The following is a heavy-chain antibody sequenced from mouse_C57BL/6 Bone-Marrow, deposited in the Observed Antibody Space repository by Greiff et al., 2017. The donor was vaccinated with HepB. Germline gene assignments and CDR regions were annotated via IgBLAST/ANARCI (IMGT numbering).Heavy chain of an antibody. J-gene: IGHJ3*01. V-gene: IGHV5-2*01. D-gene: IGHD2-3*01. Sequence: EVMLVESGGGLVQPGESLKLSCESNEYEFPSHDMPWVRKTPEKRLELVAAINSDDGRTYYPDTIERRFIISRDNTKKTLYLQMSRLSSEDTALYYCARHVEYDGYPFAYWGQGTLVTVSA. CDR2: INSDDGRT. CDR1: EYEFPSHD. CDR3: ARHVEYDGYPFAY.